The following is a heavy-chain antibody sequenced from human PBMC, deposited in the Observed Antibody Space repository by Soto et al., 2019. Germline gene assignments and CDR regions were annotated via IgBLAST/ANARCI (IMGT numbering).Heavy chain of an antibody. CDR2: IYYSGTT. J-gene: IGHJ4*02. CDR1: GDSISSGGYY. D-gene: IGHD3-22*01. CDR3: ASTYYTGSSGPFDY. Sequence: QVQLQASGVGLVKPSQTLSLTCTVSGDSISSGGYYWSWIRQHPGKGLEWIGYIYYSGTTYYNPSLESRVTISADTSENQFSLKVNSVTVADTAVYYCASTYYTGSSGPFDYWGQGTLVTVSS. V-gene: IGHV4-31*03.